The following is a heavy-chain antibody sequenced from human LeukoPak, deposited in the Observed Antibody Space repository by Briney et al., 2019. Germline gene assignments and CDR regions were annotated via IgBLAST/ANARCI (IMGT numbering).Heavy chain of an antibody. CDR3: ARDLGYCSGSTCYVGYFDY. Sequence: GGSLRLSCAASGFTFSSYGMHWVRQAPGKGLEWVAFIRYDGSNKYYADSVKGRFTISRDNSKNPLYLQMNSLRAEDTAVYYCARDLGYCSGSTCYVGYFDYWGQGTQVTVSS. D-gene: IGHD2-15*01. CDR1: GFTFSSYG. CDR2: IRYDGSNK. V-gene: IGHV3-30*02. J-gene: IGHJ4*02.